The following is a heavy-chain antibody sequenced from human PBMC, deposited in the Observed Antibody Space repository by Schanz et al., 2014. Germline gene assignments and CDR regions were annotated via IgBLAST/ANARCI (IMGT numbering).Heavy chain of an antibody. CDR2: INWSDGGST. J-gene: IGHJ5*02. Sequence: VQLVESGGGVVQPGRSLRLSCAASGFTFSSYALHWVRQAPGKGLEWVSRINWSDGGSTGYADSVRGRFTISRDNAKNSLYLEMNSLRVEDTAVYYCARGRVLESWGQGTLVTVSS. D-gene: IGHD1-1*01. CDR1: GFTFSSYA. CDR3: ARGRVLES. V-gene: IGHV3-20*04.